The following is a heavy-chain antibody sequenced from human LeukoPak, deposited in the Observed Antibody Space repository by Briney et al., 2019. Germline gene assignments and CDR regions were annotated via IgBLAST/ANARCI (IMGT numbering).Heavy chain of an antibody. D-gene: IGHD3-22*01. V-gene: IGHV3-21*01. CDR1: GFTFSSYS. CDR2: ISSSSSYI. CDR3: ARDSYDSSGYPYYFDY. Sequence: PGGSLRLSCAASGFTFSSYSMNWVRQAPGKGLEWVSSISSSSSYIYYADSVKGRFTTYRDNAMDLMYLKMNSLRVEDTAVYYCARDSYDSSGYPYYFDYWGQGTLVTVSS. J-gene: IGHJ4*02.